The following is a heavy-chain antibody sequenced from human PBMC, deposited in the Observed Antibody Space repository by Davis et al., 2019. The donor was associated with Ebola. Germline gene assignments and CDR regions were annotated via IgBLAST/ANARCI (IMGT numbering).Heavy chain of an antibody. CDR1: GFTFSDAW. V-gene: IGHV3-15*01. D-gene: IGHD2-15*01. J-gene: IGHJ4*02. CDR2: IKSRTDGETT. CDR3: TRLKIDSGGITKDY. Sequence: GESLKISCAASGFTFSDAWMTWVCQAPGKGLVWVGRIKSRTDGETTDYGKAVKGTFTISRDDSKDTLYLQMNSLNTEDTAVYYCTRLKIDSGGITKDYWGQGTLVTVSS.